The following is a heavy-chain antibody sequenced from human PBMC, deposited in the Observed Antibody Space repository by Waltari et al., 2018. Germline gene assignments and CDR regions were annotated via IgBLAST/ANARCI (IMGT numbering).Heavy chain of an antibody. CDR1: GGSISSGCYY. D-gene: IGHD6-6*01. V-gene: IGHV4-30-2*01. CDR3: ARGTITEYSRWPNFDY. J-gene: IGHJ4*02. CDR2: IYHSGST. Sequence: QVQLQESGPGLVKPSQTLSLTCTVSGGSISSGCYYWSWIRPPPGKGLEWIGYIYHSGSTYYNPSLKSRVTISVDRSKNQFSLKLSSVTAADTAVYYCARGTITEYSRWPNFDYWGQGTLVTVSS.